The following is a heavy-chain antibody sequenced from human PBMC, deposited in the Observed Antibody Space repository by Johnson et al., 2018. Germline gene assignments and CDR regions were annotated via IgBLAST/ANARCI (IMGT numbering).Heavy chain of an antibody. CDR1: GFTFSSYG. CDR2: ISYDGSNK. Sequence: QVQLVESGGGVVQXGRSLRLSCAASGFTFSSYGMHWVRQAPGKGLEWVAVISYDGSNKYYADSVKGRFTISRDNSKNTLYLQMNSLRAEDTAVYYCAKDAGYSSGWYSEYFQHWGQGTLVTVSS. V-gene: IGHV3-30*18. D-gene: IGHD6-19*01. J-gene: IGHJ1*01. CDR3: AKDAGYSSGWYSEYFQH.